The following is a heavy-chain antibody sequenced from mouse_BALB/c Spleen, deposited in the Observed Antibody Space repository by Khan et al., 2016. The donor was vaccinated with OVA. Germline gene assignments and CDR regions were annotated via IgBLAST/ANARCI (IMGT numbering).Heavy chain of an antibody. Sequence: VQLQESGAELARPGASVKLSCKASGYTFTDYNIHWVKQRTGQGLEWIGEINPGSNNTNYNETFKGKATLTADKSSSTAYMQLSSLTSEDSAVYFCESEWGAWFPYWGQGTLVTVSA. V-gene: IGHV1-77*01. CDR1: GYTFTDYN. CDR3: ESEWGAWFPY. CDR2: INPGSNNT. J-gene: IGHJ3*01.